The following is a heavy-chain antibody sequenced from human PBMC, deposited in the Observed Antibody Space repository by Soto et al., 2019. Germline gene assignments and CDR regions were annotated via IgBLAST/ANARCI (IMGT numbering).Heavy chain of an antibody. CDR2: IFYSGST. D-gene: IGHD4-17*01. CDR1: GGSISTSGHY. Sequence: SETLSLTCTVSGGSISTSGHYWDWIRQPPKKGLEWIGSIFYSGSTYYNPSLKSRVTISVDTSKNQFSLKLSSVTAADTAVYYCARRSRYGDYPYYYYYMDVWGKGTTVTVSS. V-gene: IGHV4-39*01. J-gene: IGHJ6*03. CDR3: ARRSRYGDYPYYYYYMDV.